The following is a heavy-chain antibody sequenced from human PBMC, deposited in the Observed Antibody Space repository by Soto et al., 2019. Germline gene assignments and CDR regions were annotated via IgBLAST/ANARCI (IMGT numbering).Heavy chain of an antibody. J-gene: IGHJ3*02. CDR3: ARGGYCSGGSCYSNPPDAFDI. D-gene: IGHD2-15*01. Sequence: SETLSLTCTVSGGSISSYYWSWIRQPPGKGLEWIGYIYYSGSTNYNPSLKSRVTISVDTSKNQFSLKLSSVTAADTAVYYCARGGYCSGGSCYSNPPDAFDIWGQGTMVTVPS. CDR1: GGSISSYY. V-gene: IGHV4-59*08. CDR2: IYYSGST.